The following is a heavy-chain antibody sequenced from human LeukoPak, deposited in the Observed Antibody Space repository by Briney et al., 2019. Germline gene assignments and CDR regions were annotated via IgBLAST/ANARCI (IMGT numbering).Heavy chain of an antibody. CDR1: GGPISSGDYY. CDR2: IYYSGST. Sequence: KTSETLSLTCTVSGGPISSGDYYWSWLRQPPGKGLEWIGYIYYSGSTYYNPSLKSRVTISVDTSKNQFSLKLSSVTAADTAVYHCARVYCSSTSCLFGYWGQGTLVTVSS. CDR3: ARVYCSSTSCLFGY. D-gene: IGHD2-2*01. V-gene: IGHV4-30-4*01. J-gene: IGHJ4*02.